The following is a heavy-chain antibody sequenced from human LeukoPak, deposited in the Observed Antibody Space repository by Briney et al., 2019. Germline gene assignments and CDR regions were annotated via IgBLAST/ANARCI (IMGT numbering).Heavy chain of an antibody. D-gene: IGHD3-10*01. CDR2: ISYDGSNK. CDR1: GFTFSSYA. Sequence: PGRSLRLSCAASGFTFSSYAMHWVRQAPGKGLEWVAVISYDGSNKYYADSVKGRFTISRDNSKNTLYLQMNSLRAEDTAVYSCAKGYYGSGSYGWFDYWGQGTLVTVSS. CDR3: AKGYYGSGSYGWFDY. V-gene: IGHV3-30*04. J-gene: IGHJ4*02.